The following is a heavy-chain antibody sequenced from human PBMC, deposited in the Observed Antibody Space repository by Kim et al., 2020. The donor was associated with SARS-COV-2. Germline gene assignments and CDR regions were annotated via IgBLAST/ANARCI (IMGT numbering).Heavy chain of an antibody. J-gene: IGHJ5*02. CDR3: AKADDYGDYVGWFDP. Sequence: GGSLRLSCAASGFTFSSYAMSWVRQAPGKGLEWVSGISASGGRAFYADSVQGRFTISRDNSKNTLYLQMNSLRADDTAVYYCAKADDYGDYVGWFDPWGQGTLVTVSS. CDR1: GFTFSSYA. D-gene: IGHD4-17*01. V-gene: IGHV3-23*01. CDR2: ISASGGRA.